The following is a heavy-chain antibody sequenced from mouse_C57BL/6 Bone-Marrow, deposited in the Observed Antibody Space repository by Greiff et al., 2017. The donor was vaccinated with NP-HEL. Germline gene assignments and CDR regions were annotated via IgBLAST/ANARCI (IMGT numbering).Heavy chain of an antibody. J-gene: IGHJ1*03. CDR2: INPNNGGT. D-gene: IGHD1-1*01. CDR3: AKSPYYYGSSHWYFDV. CDR1: GYTFTDYY. V-gene: IGHV1-26*01. Sequence: VQLQQSGPELVKPGASVKISCKASGYTFTDYYMNWVKQSHGKSLEWIGDINPNNGGTSYNQKFKGKGTLTVAKSSSTAYMQLRSLTSADSAVYYWAKSPYYYGSSHWYFDVWGTGTTVTVSS.